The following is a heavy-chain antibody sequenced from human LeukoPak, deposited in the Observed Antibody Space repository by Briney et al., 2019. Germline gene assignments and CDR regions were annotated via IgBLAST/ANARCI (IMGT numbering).Heavy chain of an antibody. D-gene: IGHD6-6*01. J-gene: IGHJ4*02. CDR1: GDSLSSYY. CDR2: IYTSRGT. V-gene: IGHV4-4*09. CDR3: ARLTRLSTSPDRYYLDY. Sequence: SETLSLTCTVSGDSLSSYYWSWIRQPPGKGLEWIGYIYTSRGTNYIPSLKGRVTISIDTSKNQFSLKLSSVTAADSAVYYCARLTRLSTSPDRYYLDYWGQGTLVTVSS.